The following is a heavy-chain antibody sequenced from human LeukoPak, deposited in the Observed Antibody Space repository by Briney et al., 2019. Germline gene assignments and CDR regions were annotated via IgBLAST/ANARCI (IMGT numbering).Heavy chain of an antibody. V-gene: IGHV1-69*13. J-gene: IGHJ6*04. CDR2: IIPIFGTA. CDR1: GGTFSSYA. CDR3: ARELGLDYYGSGSRRSDPYYYYGMDV. Sequence: SVKVSCKASGGTFSSYAISWVRQAPGQGLEWMGGIIPIFGTANYAQKFQGRVTITADESTSTAYMELSSLRSEETAVYYCARELGLDYYGSGSRRSDPYYYYGMDVWGKGTTVTVSS. D-gene: IGHD3-10*01.